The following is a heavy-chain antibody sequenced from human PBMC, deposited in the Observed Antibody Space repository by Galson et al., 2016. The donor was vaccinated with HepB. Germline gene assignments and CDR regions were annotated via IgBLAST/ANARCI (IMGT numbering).Heavy chain of an antibody. D-gene: IGHD3-10*01. CDR3: ARVRYYGSDL. V-gene: IGHV3-7*01. Sequence: SLRLSCAASGFTFSSYWMSWVRQAPGKGLEWVANIKQDESEKYYVDSIKGRFTIFRDNGEQSLYLQMNSLRVEDTAVYYCARVRYYGSDLWGQGTLVTVSS. J-gene: IGHJ5*02. CDR1: GFTFSSYW. CDR2: IKQDESEK.